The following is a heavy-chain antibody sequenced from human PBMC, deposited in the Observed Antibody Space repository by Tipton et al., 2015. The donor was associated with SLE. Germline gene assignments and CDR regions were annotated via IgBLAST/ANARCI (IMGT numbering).Heavy chain of an antibody. CDR2: TYHSGST. J-gene: IGHJ6*02. V-gene: IGHV4-4*02. D-gene: IGHD5-18*01. Sequence: SLRLSCAASGFTFSNYWMTWVRQAPGKGLEWIGETYHSGSTNYSPSLRSRVTISVDKSKNHFSLRLNSVTAADTAVYYCARWIPLTGMNVWGQGTTVIVSS. CDR1: GFTFSNYW. CDR3: ARWIPLTGMNV.